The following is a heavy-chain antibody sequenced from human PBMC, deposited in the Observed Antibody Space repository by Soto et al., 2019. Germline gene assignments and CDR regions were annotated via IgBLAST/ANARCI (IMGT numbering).Heavy chain of an antibody. D-gene: IGHD3-22*01. Sequence: ASVRSPARHLDTPSPATMHWVRQAPGQGLEWMGIINPSGGSTSYAQKFQGRVTMTRDTSTSTVYMELSSLRSEDTAVYYCARDYYDSSGYYYFDYWGQGTLVTVSS. J-gene: IGHJ4*02. CDR3: ARDYYDSSGYYYFDY. CDR2: INPSGGST. CDR1: DTPSPAT. V-gene: IGHV1-46*03.